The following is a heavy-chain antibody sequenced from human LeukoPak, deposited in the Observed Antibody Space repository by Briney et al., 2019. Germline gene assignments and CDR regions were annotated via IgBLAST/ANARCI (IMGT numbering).Heavy chain of an antibody. CDR3: AKDFGDTYYYDSSGYFNYFDY. V-gene: IGHV3-30*04. Sequence: PGGSLRLSCAASGFTFSSYAMHWVRQAPGKGLEWVAVISYDGSNKYYADSVKGRFTISRDNSKNTLYLQMNSLRAEDTAVYYCAKDFGDTYYYDSSGYFNYFDYWGQGTLVTVSS. CDR2: ISYDGSNK. CDR1: GFTFSSYA. J-gene: IGHJ4*02. D-gene: IGHD3-22*01.